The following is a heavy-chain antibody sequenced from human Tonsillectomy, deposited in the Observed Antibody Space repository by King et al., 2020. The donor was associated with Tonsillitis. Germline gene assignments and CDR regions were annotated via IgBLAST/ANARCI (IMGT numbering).Heavy chain of an antibody. D-gene: IGHD2-15*01. CDR2: IWYDGRNM. Sequence: VQQVESGGGVVQPGRSLRLSCAAYGFTFSSDCMHWVRQAPGKGLEWVAVIWYDGRNMYYADSAKGRFTISRDNSKNTLYLQMNSLRVEDTAVYYCARDYSIHWYFDLWGRGTLVTVSS. CDR3: ARDYSIHWYFDL. CDR1: GFTFSSDC. J-gene: IGHJ2*01. V-gene: IGHV3-33*08.